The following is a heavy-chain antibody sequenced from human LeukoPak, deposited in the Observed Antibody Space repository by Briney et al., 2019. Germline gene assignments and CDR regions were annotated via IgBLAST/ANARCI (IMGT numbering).Heavy chain of an antibody. CDR2: INHSGSS. CDR3: ARVGGIAVAGTLGNWFDP. D-gene: IGHD6-19*01. V-gene: IGHV4-34*01. Sequence: SETLSLTCAVYGGTFSGYWSWIRQPPGKGLEWIGEINHSGSSNYNPSLKSRVTISVDTSKNQFSLKLTSVTAADTAVYYCARVGGIAVAGTLGNWFDPWGQGTLVTVPS. J-gene: IGHJ5*02. CDR1: GGTFSGY.